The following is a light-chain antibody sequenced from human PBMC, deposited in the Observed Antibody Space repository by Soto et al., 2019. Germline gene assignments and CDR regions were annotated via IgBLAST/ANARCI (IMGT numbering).Light chain of an antibody. J-gene: IGLJ3*02. CDR2: EVS. CDR1: SNDVGYYNL. Sequence: QSALTQPASVSGSPGQSITFSCTGTSNDVGYYNLVSWYQQHPGKAPKLMIYEVSKRPSGVSNRFSGSKSGNTASLTISGLQAGDEADYYCCSYAGSNTFWVFGGGTKLTFL. V-gene: IGLV2-23*02. CDR3: CSYAGSNTFWV.